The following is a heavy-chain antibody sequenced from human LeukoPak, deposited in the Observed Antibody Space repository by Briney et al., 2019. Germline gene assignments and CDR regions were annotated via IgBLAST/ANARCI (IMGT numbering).Heavy chain of an antibody. V-gene: IGHV1-2*02. CDR3: ARAKWDRSTTSYGA. CDR1: GYTFSDYY. D-gene: IGHD2-2*01. Sequence: WASVKVSCKGSGYTFSDYYMHWVRQAPGQGLEWMGWINPNSGGTDYAQKFQGRVTMTRDTSISTAYMELSGLRSDDTAMYYCARAKWDRSTTSYGAWGQGTLVTVSS. CDR2: INPNSGGT. J-gene: IGHJ5*02.